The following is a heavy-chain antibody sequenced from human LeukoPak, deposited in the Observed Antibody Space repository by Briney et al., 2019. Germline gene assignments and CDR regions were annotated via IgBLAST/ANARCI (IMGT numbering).Heavy chain of an antibody. D-gene: IGHD4-11*01. CDR3: ARGGEDYSNSYYYYYGMDV. J-gene: IGHJ6*04. V-gene: IGHV1-69*06. CDR2: IIPIFGTA. CDR1: GGTFSSYA. Sequence: SVKVSCKASGGTFSSYAISWVRQAPGQGLEWMGGIIPIFGTANYAQKFQGRVTITADKSTSTAYMELSSLRSEDTTVYYCARGGEDYSNSYYYYYGMDVWGKGTTVTVSS.